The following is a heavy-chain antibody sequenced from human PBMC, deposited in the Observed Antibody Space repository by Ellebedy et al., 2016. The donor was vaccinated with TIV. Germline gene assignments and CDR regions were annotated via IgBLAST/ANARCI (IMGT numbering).Heavy chain of an antibody. D-gene: IGHD6-19*01. CDR3: ASSSGWYGGARWFDP. Sequence: MPSETLSLTCAVYGGSFSGYFWSWIRQSPGKGLDWIGDVTHSGSTTYNPSLTSRVTISVETSKNHFSLELSSVTAADTAVYYCASSSGWYGGARWFDPWGQGTLVTVSS. CDR1: GGSFSGYF. J-gene: IGHJ5*02. V-gene: IGHV4-34*01. CDR2: VTHSGST.